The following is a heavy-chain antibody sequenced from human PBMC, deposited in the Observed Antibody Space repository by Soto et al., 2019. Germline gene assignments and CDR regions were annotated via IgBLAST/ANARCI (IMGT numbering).Heavy chain of an antibody. CDR3: ARVLEY. Sequence: SETLSLTCTVSGDSISTYYWSWIRQPLGKGLEWIGYTYHIGRTNYNPSLKSRVTISLDTSKNQFSLKLSSVTAADTAVYYCARVLEYWGQGILVTVS. CDR1: GDSISTYY. D-gene: IGHD1-26*01. CDR2: TYHIGRT. J-gene: IGHJ4*02. V-gene: IGHV4-59*12.